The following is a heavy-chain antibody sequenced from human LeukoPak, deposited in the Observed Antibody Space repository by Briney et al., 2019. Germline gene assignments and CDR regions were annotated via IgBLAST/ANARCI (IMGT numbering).Heavy chain of an antibody. CDR3: AIRSTKYSGYDSTIGSDY. D-gene: IGHD5-12*01. J-gene: IGHJ4*02. V-gene: IGHV3-23*01. CDR2: ISGSGGST. Sequence: GGSLRLSCAASGFTFSSYAMSWVRQAPGKGLEWVSAISGSGGSTSYAQKFQGRVTMTRDTSTSTVYVELSSLRSEDTAVYYCAIRSTKYSGYDSTIGSDYWGQGTLVTVSS. CDR1: GFTFSSYA.